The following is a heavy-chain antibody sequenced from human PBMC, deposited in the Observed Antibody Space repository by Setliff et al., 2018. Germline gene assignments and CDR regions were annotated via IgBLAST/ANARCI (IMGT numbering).Heavy chain of an antibody. J-gene: IGHJ4*02. V-gene: IGHV3-43D*04. CDR1: GFTFDDYA. CDR2: ISWDGTRT. D-gene: IGHD2-15*01. Sequence: PGGSLRLSCSTSGFTFDDYAMHWVRQAPGKGLEWVSLISWDGTRTNYVDSLKGRVTISRDNSKNSLFLQMNSLRVEDTALYYCAKDSERGYCSDNTCYFGGHTFDYWGQGTLVTVSS. CDR3: AKDSERGYCSDNTCYFGGHTFDY.